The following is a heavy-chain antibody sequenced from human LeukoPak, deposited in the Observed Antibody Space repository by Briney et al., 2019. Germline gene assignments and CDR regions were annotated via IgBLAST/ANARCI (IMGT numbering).Heavy chain of an antibody. Sequence: SVKVSCKASGGTFSSYAISWVRQAPGQGLEWMGGIIPIFGTANYAQKFQGRVTITAGESTSTAYMELSSLRSEDTAVYYCARVIDDYYSLVFDYWGQGTLVTVSS. CDR2: IIPIFGTA. CDR3: ARVIDDYYSLVFDY. CDR1: GGTFSSYA. J-gene: IGHJ4*02. V-gene: IGHV1-69*13. D-gene: IGHD2-21*02.